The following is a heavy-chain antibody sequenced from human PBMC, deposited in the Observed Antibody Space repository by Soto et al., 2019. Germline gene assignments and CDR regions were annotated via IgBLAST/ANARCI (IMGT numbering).Heavy chain of an antibody. D-gene: IGHD6-13*01. J-gene: IGHJ6*02. CDR3: TTAGSSWYYYYGMDV. Sequence: EVQLVESGGGLVKPGGSLRLSCAASGFTFSNAWMSWVRQAPGKGLEWVGRIKSKTDGGTTDYAAPVKGRFTISRDDSKNTLYLQMNSLKTEDTAVYYCTTAGSSWYYYYGMDVWGQGTTVTVSS. CDR1: GFTFSNAW. CDR2: IKSKTDGGTT. V-gene: IGHV3-15*01.